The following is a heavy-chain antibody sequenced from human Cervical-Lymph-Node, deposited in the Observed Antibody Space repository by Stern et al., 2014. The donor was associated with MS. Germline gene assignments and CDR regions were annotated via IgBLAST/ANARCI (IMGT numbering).Heavy chain of an antibody. J-gene: IGHJ4*02. Sequence: QVQLQESGPGLVKPSQTLSLTCTVSGGSINSGGYYWTWVRQYPGKGLEWIGYIYYSGSTDYNLSLRSRLTISMDTSKNQFSLKLSSVTAADTAVYYCARLYGSGYLYFDSWGQGTLVTVSS. D-gene: IGHD3-3*01. CDR3: ARLYGSGYLYFDS. CDR2: IYYSGST. V-gene: IGHV4-31*03. CDR1: GGSINSGGYY.